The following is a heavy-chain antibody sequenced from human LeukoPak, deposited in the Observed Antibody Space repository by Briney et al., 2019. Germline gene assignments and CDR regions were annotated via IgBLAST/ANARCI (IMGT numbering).Heavy chain of an antibody. Sequence: GGSLRLSCAASEFSVGSNYMTWVRQAPGKGLEWVSLIYSGGSTYYADSVKGRFTISRDNSKNTLYLQMNSLRAEDTAVYYCARVRGVGYYYMDVWGKGTTVTISS. J-gene: IGHJ6*03. CDR2: IYSGGST. CDR3: ARVRGVGYYYMDV. V-gene: IGHV3-66*01. CDR1: EFSVGSNY. D-gene: IGHD3-10*01.